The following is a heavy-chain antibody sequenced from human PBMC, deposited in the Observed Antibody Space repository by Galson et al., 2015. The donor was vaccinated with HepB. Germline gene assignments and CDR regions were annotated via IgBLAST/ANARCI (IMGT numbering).Heavy chain of an antibody. CDR3: ASIVVVVGRGNWFDP. Sequence: SETMSLTCTVSGGSIGSSSYYWGWIRQPPGKGLEWIGTIFYSGSTYYNPSLKSRGTISVDTSKNQFSLKVNSVTAADTAVYYCASIVVVVGRGNWFDPWGQGTLVTVSS. D-gene: IGHD2-15*01. CDR1: GGSIGSSSYY. V-gene: IGHV4-39*01. CDR2: IFYSGST. J-gene: IGHJ5*02.